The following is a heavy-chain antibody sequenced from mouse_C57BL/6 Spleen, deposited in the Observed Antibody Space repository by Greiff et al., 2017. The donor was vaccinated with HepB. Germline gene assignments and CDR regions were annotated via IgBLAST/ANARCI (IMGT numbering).Heavy chain of an antibody. D-gene: IGHD2-4*01. CDR2: ISSGSSTI. V-gene: IGHV5-17*01. J-gene: IGHJ2*01. Sequence: EVQLQESGGGLVKPGGSLKLSCAASGFTFSDYGMHWVRQAPEKGLEWVAYISSGSSTIYYADTVKGRFTISRDNAKNTLFLQMTSLRSEDTAMYYCARVCDYDEGAFDYWGQGTTLTVSS. CDR3: ARVCDYDEGAFDY. CDR1: GFTFSDYG.